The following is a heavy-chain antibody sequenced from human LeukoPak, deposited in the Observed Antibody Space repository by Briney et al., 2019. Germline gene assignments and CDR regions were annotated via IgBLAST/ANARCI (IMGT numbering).Heavy chain of an antibody. D-gene: IGHD1-26*01. CDR3: ARDLPSGSHH. V-gene: IGHV4-4*02. Sequence: GSLRLSCAASGFTFSNAWMSWVRQPPGKGLEWIGSIYYSGSTYSNPSLKSRVTISIDTSKNQLSLKLSSVTVADTAVYYCARDLPSGSHHWGQGTPVTVSS. J-gene: IGHJ5*02. CDR1: GFTFSNAW. CDR2: IYYSGST.